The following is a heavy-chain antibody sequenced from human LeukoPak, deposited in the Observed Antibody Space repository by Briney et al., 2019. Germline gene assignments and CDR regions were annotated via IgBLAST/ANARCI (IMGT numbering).Heavy chain of an antibody. CDR1: GFTFSSSD. CDR3: AKDEEVTGTNLGLILDAFDI. CDR2: IRYDGNNK. V-gene: IGHV3-30*02. Sequence: PGGSLRLSCAASGFTFSSSDMHWVRQAPGKGLEWVAFIRYDGNNKYYADSVKGRLTITRDNSKNTLYLQMNSLRAEDTAVYFCAKDEEVTGTNLGLILDAFDIWGQGTMVTVSS. J-gene: IGHJ3*02. D-gene: IGHD1-20*01.